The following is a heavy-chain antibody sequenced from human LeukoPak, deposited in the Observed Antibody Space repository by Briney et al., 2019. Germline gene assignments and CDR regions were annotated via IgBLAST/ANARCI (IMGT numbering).Heavy chain of an antibody. CDR2: IRYDGSNK. J-gene: IGHJ4*02. V-gene: IGHV3-30*02. Sequence: GGSLRLSCAASGFIFSNYWMIWARQAPGKGLEWVAFIRYDGSNKYYADSVKGRFTISRDNSKNTLYLQMNSLRAEDTAVYYCAPPAGELLGNFDYWGQGTLVTVSS. CDR1: GFIFSNYW. D-gene: IGHD1-26*01. CDR3: APPAGELLGNFDY.